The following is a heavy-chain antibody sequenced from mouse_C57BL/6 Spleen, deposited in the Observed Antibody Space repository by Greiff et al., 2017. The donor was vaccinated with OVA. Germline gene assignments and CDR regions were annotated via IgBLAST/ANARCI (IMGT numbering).Heavy chain of an antibody. CDR3: ARSYYGSSYWFAY. V-gene: IGHV1-22*01. D-gene: IGHD1-1*01. CDR1: GYTFTDYN. Sequence: VHVKQSGPELVKPGASVKMSCKASGYTFTDYNMHWVKQSHGKSLEWIGYINPNNGGTSYNQKFKGKATLTVNKSSSTAYMELRSLTSEDSAVYYCARSYYGSSYWFAYWGQGTLVTVSA. CDR2: INPNNGGT. J-gene: IGHJ3*01.